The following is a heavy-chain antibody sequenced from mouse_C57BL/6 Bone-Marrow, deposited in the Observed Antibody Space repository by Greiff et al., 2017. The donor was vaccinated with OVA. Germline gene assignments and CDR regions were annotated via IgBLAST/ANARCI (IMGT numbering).Heavy chain of an antibody. V-gene: IGHV8-8*01. J-gene: IGHJ2*01. Sequence: QVTLKVCGPGILQPSQTLSLTCSFSGFSLSTFGMGVGWIRQPSGKGLEWLAHIWWDDDKYYNPALKSRLTISKDTSKNQVFLKIANVDTADTATYYCAATTVVASYYFDYWGQGTTLTVSS. CDR1: GFSLSTFGMG. D-gene: IGHD1-1*01. CDR2: IWWDDDK. CDR3: AATTVVASYYFDY.